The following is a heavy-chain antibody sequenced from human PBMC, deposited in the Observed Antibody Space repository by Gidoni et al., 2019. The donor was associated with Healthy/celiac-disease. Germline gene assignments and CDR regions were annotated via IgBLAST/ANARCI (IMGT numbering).Heavy chain of an antibody. Sequence: QVQLVESGGGLVKPGGSLRLSCAASGFTFSDYYMSWIRQAPGKGLEWVSYISSSSSYTNYADAVKGRFTISRDNAKNSLYLQMNSLRAEDTAVYYCARLTPRYYYYYGMDVWGQGTTVTVSS. D-gene: IGHD2-15*01. CDR2: ISSSSSYT. V-gene: IGHV3-11*06. J-gene: IGHJ6*02. CDR1: GFTFSDYY. CDR3: ARLTPRYYYYYGMDV.